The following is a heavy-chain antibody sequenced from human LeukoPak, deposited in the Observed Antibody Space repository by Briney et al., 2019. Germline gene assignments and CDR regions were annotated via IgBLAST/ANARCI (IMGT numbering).Heavy chain of an antibody. CDR1: GYTLTELS. Sequence: ASVKVSCKVSGYTLTELSMHWVRQAPGQGLEWMGIINPGGGSTSYAQKFQGRVTMTRDTSTSTVYMELSSLRSEDTAVYYCARDRGPFYYYYGMDVWGQGTTVTVSS. D-gene: IGHD3-10*01. CDR2: INPGGGST. J-gene: IGHJ6*02. CDR3: ARDRGPFYYYYGMDV. V-gene: IGHV1-46*01.